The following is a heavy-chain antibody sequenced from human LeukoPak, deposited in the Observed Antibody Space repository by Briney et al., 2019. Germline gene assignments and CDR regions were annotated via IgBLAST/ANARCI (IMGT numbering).Heavy chain of an antibody. CDR1: GFTFSSYE. CDR3: ARAPLRYFDRPYYFDY. Sequence: PGGSLRLSCAASGFTFSSYEMNWVRQAPGKGLEWVSYISSSGSTIYYADSVKGRFTISRDNAKNSLYLQVNSLRAEDTAVYYCARAPLRYFDRPYYFDYWGQGTLVTVSS. J-gene: IGHJ4*02. V-gene: IGHV3-48*03. D-gene: IGHD3-9*01. CDR2: ISSSGSTI.